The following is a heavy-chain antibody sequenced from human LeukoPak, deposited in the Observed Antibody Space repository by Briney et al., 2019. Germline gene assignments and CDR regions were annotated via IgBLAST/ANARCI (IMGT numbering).Heavy chain of an antibody. D-gene: IGHD1-1*01. CDR3: ARGGTTMLDP. CDR1: GFTFNVYG. J-gene: IGHJ5*01. V-gene: IGHV3-33*01. Sequence: GMSLRLSCAASGFTFNVYGIHWVRQAPGKGLEWVAVIWNDGSNKYYADSVKGRFTISRDNSKNSLYLHMNSLRDEDTAVYHCARGGTTMLDPWGQGTLVTVSS. CDR2: IWNDGSNK.